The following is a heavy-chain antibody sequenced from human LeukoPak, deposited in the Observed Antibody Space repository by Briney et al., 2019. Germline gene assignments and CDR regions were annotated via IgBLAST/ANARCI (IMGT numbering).Heavy chain of an antibody. Sequence: GGSLRLSCAASGLTFSSSWMHWVRQAPGKGLEWVSSINSDGSSTRYADSVKGRFTISRDNAKDTLYLQMNSLRAEDTAVYYCARLPTGSPLHYWGQGTLVTVSS. V-gene: IGHV3-74*01. CDR1: GLTFSSSW. D-gene: IGHD1-14*01. CDR2: INSDGSST. J-gene: IGHJ4*02. CDR3: ARLPTGSPLHY.